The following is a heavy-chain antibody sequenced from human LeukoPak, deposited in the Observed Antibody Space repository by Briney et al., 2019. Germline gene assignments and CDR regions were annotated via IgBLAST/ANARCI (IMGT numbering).Heavy chain of an antibody. V-gene: IGHV1-18*01. CDR3: ARGRAPRIFDWLKGYYFDY. CDR2: ISAYNGNT. D-gene: IGHD3-9*01. Sequence: GASVEVSCKASGSTFTSYGISWVRQAPGQGLEWLGWISAYNGNTNYAQKLQGRVTMTTDTSTSTAYMELRSLRADDTAVYYCARGRAPRIFDWLKGYYFDYWGQGTLVTASS. J-gene: IGHJ4*02. CDR1: GSTFTSYG.